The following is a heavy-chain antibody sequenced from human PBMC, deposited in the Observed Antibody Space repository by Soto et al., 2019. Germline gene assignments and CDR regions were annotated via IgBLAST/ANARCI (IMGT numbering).Heavy chain of an antibody. CDR2: ISGSGGST. CDR3: AIRTGEGIDY. Sequence: GGSLRLSCAASGFTFSSYAMSWVRQAPGKGLEWVSAISGSGGSTYYADSVKGRFTISRDNSKNTLYLQMNSLRAEDTSVYYCAIRTGEGIDYWGQGTLVTVSS. J-gene: IGHJ4*02. D-gene: IGHD7-27*01. V-gene: IGHV3-23*01. CDR1: GFTFSSYA.